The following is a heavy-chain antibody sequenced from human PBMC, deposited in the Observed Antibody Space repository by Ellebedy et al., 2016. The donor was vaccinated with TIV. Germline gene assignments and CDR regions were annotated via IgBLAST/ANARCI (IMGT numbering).Heavy chain of an antibody. Sequence: AASVKVSCKASGCTFSSYAISWVRQAPGQGLEWMGGIIAIFGTANYAQKFQGRVTITADESTSTAYMELSSLRSEDTAVYYCTFRIAVAKRDFDYWGQGTLVTVSS. CDR3: TFRIAVAKRDFDY. D-gene: IGHD6-19*01. CDR2: IIAIFGTA. CDR1: GCTFSSYA. J-gene: IGHJ4*02. V-gene: IGHV1-69*13.